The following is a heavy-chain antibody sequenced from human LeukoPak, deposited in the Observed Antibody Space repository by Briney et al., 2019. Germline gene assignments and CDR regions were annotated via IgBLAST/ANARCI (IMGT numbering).Heavy chain of an antibody. V-gene: IGHV5-51*01. CDR3: ARRDVESSGFPLKQYLHY. J-gene: IGHJ1*01. CDR2: IYPGDSDT. CDR1: GYSFSTYW. Sequence: GESLKISCKASGYSFSTYWIGWLRQMPGKGLEWMGIIYPGDSDTRYSPSFQGQVTISADKSTSTAYLQWSSLKASDSAMYYCARRDVESSGFPLKQYLHYWGQGTLVTVSS. D-gene: IGHD3-22*01.